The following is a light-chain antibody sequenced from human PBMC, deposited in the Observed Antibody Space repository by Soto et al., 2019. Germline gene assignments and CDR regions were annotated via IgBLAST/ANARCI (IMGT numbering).Light chain of an antibody. CDR1: TGAVTSNHH. J-gene: IGLJ2*01. CDR3: LLYYNAARV. V-gene: IGLV7-46*01. CDR2: DTS. Sequence: QAVVTQEPSLTVSPGGTVTLTCGSSTGAVTSNHHPYWFQQKAGQAPRTLIYDTSNKHSWTPARCSGSLLGDKAALTLSGAQPEDEAQYYCLLYYNAARVFGGGTQLTVL.